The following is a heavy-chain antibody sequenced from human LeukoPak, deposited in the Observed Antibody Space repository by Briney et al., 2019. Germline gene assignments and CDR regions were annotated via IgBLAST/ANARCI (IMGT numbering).Heavy chain of an antibody. Sequence: RGFLRLSCAASGFTFSSYAMHWVRQAPGKGLEWVAVISYDGSNKYYADSVKGRFTISRDNSKNTLYLQMNSLRAEDTAVYYCAREGSIAARLAYDYWGQGTLVTVSS. CDR2: ISYDGSNK. CDR1: GFTFSSYA. V-gene: IGHV3-30-3*01. J-gene: IGHJ4*02. D-gene: IGHD6-6*01. CDR3: AREGSIAARLAYDY.